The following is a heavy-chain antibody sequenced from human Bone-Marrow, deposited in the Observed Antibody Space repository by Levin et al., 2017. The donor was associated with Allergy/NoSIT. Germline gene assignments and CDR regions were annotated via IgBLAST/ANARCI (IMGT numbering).Heavy chain of an antibody. V-gene: IGHV3-49*04. CDR3: TRGPRLEWFRSGMDV. CDR1: GFSFGDHA. J-gene: IGHJ6*02. D-gene: IGHD3-3*01. CDR2: IRSKGYGGTT. Sequence: AGESLKISCTTFGFSFGDHAISWVRQAPGKGLEWVGFIRSKGYGGTTEFAASVKGRFSISRDDSTGIAYLQMNSLKTEDTAVYYCTRGPRLEWFRSGMDVWGQGTTVTVSS.